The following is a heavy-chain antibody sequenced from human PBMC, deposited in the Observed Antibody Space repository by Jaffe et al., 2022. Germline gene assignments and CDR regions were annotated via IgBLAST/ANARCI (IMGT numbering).Heavy chain of an antibody. J-gene: IGHJ6*03. Sequence: QVQLVQSGAEVKKPGSSVKVSCKASGGTFSSYAISWVRQAPGQGLEWMGGIIPIFGTANYAQKFQGRVTITADESTSTAYMELSSLRSEDTAVYYCAREGGVSSSFYYYYYYYMDVWGKGTTVTVSS. D-gene: IGHD6-6*01. V-gene: IGHV1-69*01. CDR3: AREGGVSSSFYYYYYYYMDV. CDR2: IIPIFGTA. CDR1: GGTFSSYA.